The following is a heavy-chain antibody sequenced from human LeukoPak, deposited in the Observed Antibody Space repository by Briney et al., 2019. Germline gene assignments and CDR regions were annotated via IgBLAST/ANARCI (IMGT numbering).Heavy chain of an antibody. CDR2: IKRDGSEK. CDR1: GFTFSTYW. V-gene: IGHV3-7*01. J-gene: IGHJ4*02. D-gene: IGHD2-2*01. Sequence: PGGSLRLSCAASGFTFSTYWMSWVRQAPGKGLEWVANIKRDGSEKYYVDSVKGRFTISRDNAKNSLFLQMNSLRAEDTAVYYCARVRCSSNSCFPDYWGQGTLVTVSS. CDR3: ARVRCSSNSCFPDY.